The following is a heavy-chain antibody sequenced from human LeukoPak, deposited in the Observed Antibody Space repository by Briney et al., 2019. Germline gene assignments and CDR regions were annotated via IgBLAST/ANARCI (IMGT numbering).Heavy chain of an antibody. CDR2: ISYDGSNK. J-gene: IGHJ4*02. Sequence: PGGSLRLSCAASGFTFSSYAMHWVRQAPGNGLEWVAVISYDGSNKYYADSVKGRFTISRDNSKNTLYLQMNSLRAEDTAVYYCARDLIPRAGEEGYFDYWGQGTLVTVSS. CDR3: ARDLIPRAGEEGYFDY. CDR1: GFTFSSYA. D-gene: IGHD1-14*01. V-gene: IGHV3-30*04.